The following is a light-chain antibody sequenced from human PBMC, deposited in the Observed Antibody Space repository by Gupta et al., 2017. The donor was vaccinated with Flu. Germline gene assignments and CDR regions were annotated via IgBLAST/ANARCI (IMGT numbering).Light chain of an antibody. Sequence: VTISCSGSSTNIGSHYVSWYQHHPGTAPNLLIYDNTERPSGMPDRCSGANSGATATLVTTGLQTGEEADYYCGTWDSSRSAWVFGGGTKLTVL. J-gene: IGLJ3*02. CDR3: GTWDSSRSAWV. V-gene: IGLV1-51*02. CDR1: STNIGSHY. CDR2: DNT.